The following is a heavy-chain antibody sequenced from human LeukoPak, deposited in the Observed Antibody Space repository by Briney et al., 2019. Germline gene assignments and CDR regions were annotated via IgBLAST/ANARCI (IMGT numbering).Heavy chain of an antibody. CDR2: LNPSGNI. CDR1: GDSISRNSHY. D-gene: IGHD4-17*01. Sequence: PSETLSPTCTVSGDSISRNSHYWCWIRQSAGKGLEWIVRLNPSGNINYNPSLKSRLTMSLDPSENKLSLKLSSVTAADTAVYYCARGRPSGDFFDYWGQGALVTVSS. V-gene: IGHV4-61*02. J-gene: IGHJ4*02. CDR3: ARGRPSGDFFDY.